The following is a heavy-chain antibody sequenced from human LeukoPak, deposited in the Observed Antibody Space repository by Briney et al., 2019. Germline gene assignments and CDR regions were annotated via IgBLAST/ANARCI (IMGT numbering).Heavy chain of an antibody. J-gene: IGHJ6*03. CDR2: INHSGST. CDR1: GGSFSGYY. D-gene: IGHD3-10*01. Sequence: SETLSLTCAVYGGSFSGYYWSWIRQPPGKGLEWIGEINHSGSTNYNPSLKSRVTISVDTSKNQFSLKLSSVTAADTAVYYCARKARGITMVRGVIYYYYYMDAWGKGTTVTVSS. CDR3: ARKARGITMVRGVIYYYYYMDA. V-gene: IGHV4-34*01.